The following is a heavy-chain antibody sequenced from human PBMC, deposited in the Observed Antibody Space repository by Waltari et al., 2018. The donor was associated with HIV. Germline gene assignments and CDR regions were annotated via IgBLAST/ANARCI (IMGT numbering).Heavy chain of an antibody. J-gene: IGHJ4*02. D-gene: IGHD4-17*01. CDR3: ARNGDYAPAY. CDR1: GDTFRTYT. CDR2: ITPSFKAT. Sequence: QVQLVQSGAEVKKPGSSVKVSCRASGDTFRTYTISSVRQAPGQGVDGMGGITPSFKATKYAQKFQGRVTLTADESTRTTDLELTSLRSDDTAMYYCARNGDYAPAYWGQGTLVTVSS. V-gene: IGHV1-69*01.